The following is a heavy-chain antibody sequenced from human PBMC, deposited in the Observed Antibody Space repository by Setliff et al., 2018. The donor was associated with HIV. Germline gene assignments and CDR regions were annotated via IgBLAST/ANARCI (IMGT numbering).Heavy chain of an antibody. D-gene: IGHD3-3*01. V-gene: IGHV4-59*11. CDR1: GGSITGHY. J-gene: IGHJ6*03. CDR3: ARGLSIFGVATPGFYSFMDV. CDR2: IHYSGSS. Sequence: SETLSLTCTVSGGSITGHYWSWIRQPPGKGLEWIGYIHYSGSSNYNPSLKGRVSISLDTSKKQVSLKLNSVTAADTAVYYCARGLSIFGVATPGFYSFMDVWGKGTTVTSP.